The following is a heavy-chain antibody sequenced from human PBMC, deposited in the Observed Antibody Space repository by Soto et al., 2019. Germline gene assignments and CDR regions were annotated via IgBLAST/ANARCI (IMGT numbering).Heavy chain of an antibody. CDR1: GRTFSSYG. V-gene: IGHV3-33*01. CDR3: ARVRTVTIDRARYYYMDV. D-gene: IGHD4-17*01. J-gene: IGHJ6*03. CDR2: IWYDGSNK. Sequence: PGGSLRLSCAASGRTFSSYGMHWVRQAPGKGLEWVAVIWYDGSNKYYADSVKGRFTISRDNSKNTLYLQMNSLRAEDTAVYYCARVRTVTIDRARYYYMDVWGKGTTVTVSS.